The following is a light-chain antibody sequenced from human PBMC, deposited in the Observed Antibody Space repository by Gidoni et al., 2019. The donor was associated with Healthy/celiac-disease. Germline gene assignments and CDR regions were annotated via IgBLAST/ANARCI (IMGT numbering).Light chain of an antibody. CDR1: QRISSY. CDR3: QQSYSTLTWT. CDR2: AAS. Sequence: DIQMTQSPSSLSASVGDRVTITCRASQRISSYLNWYQQKPGKAPKLLIYAASSVQSGVPSRFSGSGSGTDFTLTISSLQPEDFATYYCQQSYSTLTWTFGQGTKVEIK. J-gene: IGKJ1*01. V-gene: IGKV1-39*01.